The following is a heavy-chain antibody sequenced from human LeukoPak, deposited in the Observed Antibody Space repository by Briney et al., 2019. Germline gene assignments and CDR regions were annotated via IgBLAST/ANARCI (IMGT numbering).Heavy chain of an antibody. D-gene: IGHD3-9*01. CDR3: ARELRGYFDWFQDYYYYGMDV. CDR2: IYTSGST. V-gene: IGHV4-4*07. J-gene: IGHJ6*02. CDR1: GGSISSYF. Sequence: SETLSLTCTVSGGSISSYFWSWIRQPAGKGLEWIGRIYTSGSTNYDPSLKSRVTMSEDTSKNQFSLKLSSVTAADTAVYYCARELRGYFDWFQDYYYYGMDVWGQGTTVTVSS.